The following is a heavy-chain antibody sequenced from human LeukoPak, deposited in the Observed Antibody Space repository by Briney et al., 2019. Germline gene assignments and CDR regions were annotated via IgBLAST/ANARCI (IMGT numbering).Heavy chain of an antibody. V-gene: IGHV1-24*01. Sequence: ASMKVSCKVSGYTLTELSMHWVRQAPGKVLEWMGGFDPEDGETIYAQKFQGRVTMTEDTSTDTAYMELSSLRSEDTAVYYCATGNSSGYYTVYDAFDIWGQGTMVTVSS. D-gene: IGHD3-22*01. CDR2: FDPEDGET. J-gene: IGHJ3*02. CDR3: ATGNSSGYYTVYDAFDI. CDR1: GYTLTELS.